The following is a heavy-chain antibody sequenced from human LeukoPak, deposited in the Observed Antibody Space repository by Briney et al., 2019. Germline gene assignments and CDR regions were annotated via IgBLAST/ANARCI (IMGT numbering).Heavy chain of an antibody. CDR3: ARDLSNGGFSD. J-gene: IGHJ4*02. D-gene: IGHD3-10*01. CDR2: ISGISHNI. V-gene: IGHV3-11*04. CDR1: GFIFSDFY. Sequence: PGGSLRLSCAPSGFIFSDFYMSWIRQAPGKGREWVSYISGISHNIQYADSVKGRFTVSRDNAKKSLYLQMNSLSAEDPAVYFCARDLSNGGFSDWDQGTLVTVSS.